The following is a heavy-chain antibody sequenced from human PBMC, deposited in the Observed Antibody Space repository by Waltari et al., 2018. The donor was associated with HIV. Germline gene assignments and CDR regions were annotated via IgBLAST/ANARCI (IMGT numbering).Heavy chain of an antibody. V-gene: IGHV4-34*01. CDR2: INHSGST. CDR1: GGSFSGYY. D-gene: IGHD2-15*01. Sequence: QVQLQQWGAGLLKPSETLSLTCAVYGGSFSGYYWSWIRQPPGKGLEWIGEINHSGSTNYNPSLKSRVTISVDTSKNQFSLKLSSVTAADTAVYYCARTRGYCSGGSCYNWFDPWGQGTLVTVSS. CDR3: ARTRGYCSGGSCYNWFDP. J-gene: IGHJ5*02.